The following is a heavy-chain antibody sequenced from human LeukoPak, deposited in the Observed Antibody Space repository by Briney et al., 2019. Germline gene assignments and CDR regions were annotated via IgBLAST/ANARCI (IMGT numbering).Heavy chain of an antibody. D-gene: IGHD5-18*01. Sequence: SETLSFTCAVYGGSFSGYYWSWIRQPPGKGLEWIGEINHSGSTNYNPSLKSRVTISVDTSKNQFSLKLSSVTAADTAVYYCAKTDSYGSLSFDYWGQGTLVTVSS. CDR1: GGSFSGYY. CDR2: INHSGST. V-gene: IGHV4-34*01. CDR3: AKTDSYGSLSFDY. J-gene: IGHJ4*02.